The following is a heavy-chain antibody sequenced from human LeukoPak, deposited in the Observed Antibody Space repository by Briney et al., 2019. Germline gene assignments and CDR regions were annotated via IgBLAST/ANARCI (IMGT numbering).Heavy chain of an antibody. V-gene: IGHV3-7*02. CDR1: GFTFSSYW. D-gene: IGHD6-19*01. Sequence: GGSLRLSCAASGFTFSSYWMSWVRQAPGRGLEWVANIKQDGSDKYYVDSVKGRFTISRDNAKNSLYLQMNSLRAEDTAVYYCASRRPYSSGGHIDYWGQGTLVTVSS. J-gene: IGHJ4*02. CDR2: IKQDGSDK. CDR3: ASRRPYSSGGHIDY.